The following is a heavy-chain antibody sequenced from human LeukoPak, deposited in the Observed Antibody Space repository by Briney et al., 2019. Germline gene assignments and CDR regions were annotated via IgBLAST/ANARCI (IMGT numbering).Heavy chain of an antibody. J-gene: IGHJ4*02. CDR1: GGSISSSNW. D-gene: IGHD3-9*01. V-gene: IGHV4-4*02. CDR3: ARSDILTGYFRFDY. CDR2: IYHSGST. Sequence: SETLSLTCAVSGGSISSSNWWSWVRQPPGKGLEWIGEIYHSGSTNYNPSLKSRVTISVDTSKNQFSLKLSSVTAVDTAVYYCARSDILTGYFRFDYWGQGTLVTVSS.